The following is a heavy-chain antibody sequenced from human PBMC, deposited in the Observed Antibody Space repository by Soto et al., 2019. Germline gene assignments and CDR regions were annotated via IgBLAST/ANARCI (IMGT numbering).Heavy chain of an antibody. V-gene: IGHV1-46*01. J-gene: IGHJ4*02. Sequence: QVQLVQSGSEVKKPGASVKVSCKASGYIFTSYYMHWVRQAPGQGLEWMGIINPSGGSTSYAQKFQGRVNMTRDTSTSTVYMELSSLRSEDTAVYYCARSSSGSYYDYWGQGTLVTVSS. CDR2: INPSGGST. CDR3: ARSSSGSYYDY. D-gene: IGHD1-26*01. CDR1: GYIFTSYY.